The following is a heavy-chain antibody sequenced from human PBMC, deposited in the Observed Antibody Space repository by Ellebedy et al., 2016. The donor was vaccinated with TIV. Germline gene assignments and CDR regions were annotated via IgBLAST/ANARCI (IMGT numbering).Heavy chain of an antibody. D-gene: IGHD5-18*01. V-gene: IGHV3-21*06. CDR2: INGSSTYI. CDR3: ARDPSGYAETSYFDF. J-gene: IGHJ4*02. CDR1: GFTFSSYS. Sequence: GGSLRLXXAASGFTFSSYSINWVRQAPEKGLEWVSSINGSSTYIHYADSVRGRFTISRDNAKNSVYLQMNSLRAEDTALYYCARDPSGYAETSYFDFWGRGTLVTVSS.